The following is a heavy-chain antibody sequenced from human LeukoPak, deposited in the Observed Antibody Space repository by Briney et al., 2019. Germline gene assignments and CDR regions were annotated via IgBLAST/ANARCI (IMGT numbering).Heavy chain of an antibody. J-gene: IGHJ6*03. CDR3: ARDRGRISDYYGSGRAMHYYMDV. V-gene: IGHV1-2*02. D-gene: IGHD3-10*01. CDR1: GYTFTDYY. CDR2: INPNSSDT. Sequence: ASVTVTCKASGYTFTDYYMNWVRQAPGQGLEWMGCINPNSSDTNYVQKFQGRVTMTRRTSINSAYMELSRLRSDDTAMYYCARDRGRISDYYGSGRAMHYYMDVWARGTTSTVS.